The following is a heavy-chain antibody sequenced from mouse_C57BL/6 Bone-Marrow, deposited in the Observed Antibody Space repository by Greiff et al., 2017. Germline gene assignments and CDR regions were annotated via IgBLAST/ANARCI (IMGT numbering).Heavy chain of an antibody. CDR3: ASGNYSYWYFDV. CDR1: GYSITSGYY. CDR2: ISYDGSN. J-gene: IGHJ1*03. V-gene: IGHV3-6*01. Sequence: EVQLQESGPGLVKPSQSLSLTCSVTGYSITSGYYWNWIRQFPGNKLEWMGYISYDGSNNYNPSLKNRISITRDTSKNQFFLKLNSVTTEDTATYYCASGNYSYWYFDVWGTGTTVTVSS. D-gene: IGHD2-1*01.